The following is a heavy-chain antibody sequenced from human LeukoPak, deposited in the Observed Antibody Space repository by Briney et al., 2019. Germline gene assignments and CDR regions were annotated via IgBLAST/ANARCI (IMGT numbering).Heavy chain of an antibody. CDR1: GFTFSSYA. CDR3: AKDQKVTMVRGVCPFDY. D-gene: IGHD3-10*01. Sequence: PGRSLRLSCAASGFTFSSYAMHWVRQAPGKGLEWVAVISYDGSNKYYADSVKGRFTISRDNSKNTLYLQMNSLRAEDTAVYYCAKDQKVTMVRGVCPFDYWGQGTLVTVSS. J-gene: IGHJ4*02. V-gene: IGHV3-30*01. CDR2: ISYDGSNK.